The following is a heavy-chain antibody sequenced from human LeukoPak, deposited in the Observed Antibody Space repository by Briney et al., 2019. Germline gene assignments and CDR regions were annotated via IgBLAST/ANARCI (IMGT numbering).Heavy chain of an antibody. V-gene: IGHV4-34*01. J-gene: IGHJ4*02. CDR1: GGSISKYY. D-gene: IGHD1-26*01. CDR3: ARQNLGATTY. Sequence: PSETLSLTCTVSGGSISKYYWSWIRQPPGKGLEWIGEINHSGSTNYNPSLKSRVTISVDTSKNQFSLKLSSVTAADTAVYYCARQNLGATTYWGQGTLVTVSS. CDR2: INHSGST.